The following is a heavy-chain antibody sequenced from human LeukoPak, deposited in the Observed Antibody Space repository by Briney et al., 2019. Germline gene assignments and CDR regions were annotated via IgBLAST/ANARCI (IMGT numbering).Heavy chain of an antibody. Sequence: GGSLRLSCAASGFTFSSYSMNWVRQAPGMGLEWVSSISSSSSYIYYADSVKGRFTISRDNAKNSLYLQMNSLRAEDTAVYYCARDNAKIDGMDVWGQGTTVTVSS. CDR2: ISSSSSYI. CDR1: GFTFSSYS. V-gene: IGHV3-21*01. J-gene: IGHJ6*02. CDR3: ARDNAKIDGMDV.